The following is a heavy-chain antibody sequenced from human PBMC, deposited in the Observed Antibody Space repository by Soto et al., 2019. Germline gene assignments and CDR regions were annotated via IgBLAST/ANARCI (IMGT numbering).Heavy chain of an antibody. D-gene: IGHD5-18*01. J-gene: IGHJ6*02. Sequence: QVQLVQSGAEVKKPGSSVKVSCKASGGTFSSYVISWVRQAPGLRLEWMGGIIPIFGTTNYAQRFQGRVTITADEFTSTAYMELSSLRSEDTAVYYWASRMDTGMVGYSYYGMDVWGQGTTVTVSS. CDR1: GGTFSSYV. CDR2: IIPIFGTT. CDR3: ASRMDTGMVGYSYYGMDV. V-gene: IGHV1-69*01.